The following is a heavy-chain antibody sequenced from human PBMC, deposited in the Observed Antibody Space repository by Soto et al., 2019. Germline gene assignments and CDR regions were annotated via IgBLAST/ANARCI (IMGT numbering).Heavy chain of an antibody. D-gene: IGHD1-1*01. V-gene: IGHV2-5*02. CDR1: GFSLSTSGVG. CDR2: IYWDDDK. CDR3: AHRVGLQGNWNGGYFDF. Sequence: QITLKESGPTRVKPTQTLTLTCTFSGFSLSTSGVGVGCIRQPPGKALERLALIYWDDDKRYNPSLKSRLTITKXLSXNXAVLTMTNMDPVDTATYYCAHRVGLQGNWNGGYFDFWGQGALVTVSS. J-gene: IGHJ4*02.